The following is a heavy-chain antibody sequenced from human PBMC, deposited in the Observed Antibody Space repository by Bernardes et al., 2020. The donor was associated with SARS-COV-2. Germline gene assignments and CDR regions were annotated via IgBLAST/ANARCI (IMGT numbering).Heavy chain of an antibody. Sequence: GGSLRLSCAASGFTFSSYWMSWVRQAPGKGLEWVANIKQDGSEKYYVDSVKGRFTISRDNAKNSLYLQMNSLRAEDTAVYYCAREGDQWMYVKFDYWGQGTLVTVSS. V-gene: IGHV3-7*01. J-gene: IGHJ4*02. D-gene: IGHD3-16*01. CDR3: AREGDQWMYVKFDY. CDR1: GFTFSSYW. CDR2: IKQDGSEK.